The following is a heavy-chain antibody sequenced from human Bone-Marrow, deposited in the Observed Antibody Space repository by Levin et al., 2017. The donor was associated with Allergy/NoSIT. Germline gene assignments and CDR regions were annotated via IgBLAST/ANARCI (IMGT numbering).Heavy chain of an antibody. CDR2: ISDNGGST. CDR3: VKRYWYFDH. CDR1: GFTFSSYA. J-gene: IGHJ4*02. Sequence: PGESLKISCAASGFTFSSYAMSWVRQAPGKGLEWVSGISDNGGSTFYADSVKGRFSISRDNSKNTLYLQMNSLRAEDTAVYYCVKRYWYFDHWGQGTLVTVSS. D-gene: IGHD2-8*02. V-gene: IGHV3-23*01.